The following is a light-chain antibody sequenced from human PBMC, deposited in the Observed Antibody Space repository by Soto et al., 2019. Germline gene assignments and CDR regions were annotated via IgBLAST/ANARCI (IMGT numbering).Light chain of an antibody. CDR1: SSNIGNNY. CDR3: GTWDSSLSAYV. V-gene: IGLV1-51*01. Sequence: SVLTQPPSVSAAPGQKVTISCSGSSSNIGNNYVSWYQQLPGTARTLLIYDNNKRPSGIPDRFSGSKSGTSATLGITGLQTGDEADYYCGTWDSSLSAYVFGTGTKVTVL. CDR2: DNN. J-gene: IGLJ1*01.